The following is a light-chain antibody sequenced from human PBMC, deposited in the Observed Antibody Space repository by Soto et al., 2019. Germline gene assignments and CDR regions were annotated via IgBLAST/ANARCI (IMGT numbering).Light chain of an antibody. J-gene: IGLJ1*01. V-gene: IGLV2-14*01. CDR3: SSYRSSSTPFV. CDR2: DVS. Sequence: QSALTQPASVSGSPGQSITISCTGTSSDVGGYNYVSWYQQYPGKAPKLMIYDVSNRSSGVSNRFSGSKSGNTASLTISGLQADDEADYYCSSYRSSSTPFVFGTGTKVTVL. CDR1: SSDVGGYNY.